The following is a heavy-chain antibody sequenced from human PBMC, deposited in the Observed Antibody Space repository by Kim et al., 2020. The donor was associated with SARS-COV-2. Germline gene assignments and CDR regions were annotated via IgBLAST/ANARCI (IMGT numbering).Heavy chain of an antibody. V-gene: IGHV2-70*11. J-gene: IGHJ4*02. CDR3: ARISHGYRSSYFDS. D-gene: IGHD5-18*01. Sequence: SGPTLVKPTQTLTLTCTFSGFSLSTSGMSVSWIRQPPGKALVWLARIDWDDDKYYSTSLKTRLTISKDTSKNQVVLTMTNMDPVDTATYYCARISHGYRSSYFDSWGQGTLVTVSS. CDR2: IDWDDDK. CDR1: GFSLSTSGMS.